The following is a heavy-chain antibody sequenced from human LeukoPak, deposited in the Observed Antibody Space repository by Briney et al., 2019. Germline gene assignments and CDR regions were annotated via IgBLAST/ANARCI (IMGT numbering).Heavy chain of an antibody. J-gene: IGHJ4*02. CDR3: ARRQGSHDY. Sequence: GASLKISCEGAGSSFTSYWISWVRPMPGKGLGWMGRIDPSDSYTNYSPSFQGHVTISADKSITTSYLQWSSLKASDSAMYYCARRQGSHDYWGQGTLVTVSS. D-gene: IGHD1-26*01. CDR1: GSSFTSYW. V-gene: IGHV5-10-1*01. CDR2: IDPSDSYT.